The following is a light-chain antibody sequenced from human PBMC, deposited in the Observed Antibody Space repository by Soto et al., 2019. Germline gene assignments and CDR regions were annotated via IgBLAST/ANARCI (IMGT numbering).Light chain of an antibody. CDR2: TND. CDR1: SSNIGSNT. J-gene: IGLJ2*01. Sequence: QSVLTQPTSASGTPGQRVTISCSGSSSNIGSNTVNWYQQLPGTAPKLVIHTNDQRPSGVPDRFSGSKSGTSASLAISGLHSEDEAEYYCVAWDDSLNGYVVFGGGTKLTVL. V-gene: IGLV1-44*01. CDR3: VAWDDSLNGYVV.